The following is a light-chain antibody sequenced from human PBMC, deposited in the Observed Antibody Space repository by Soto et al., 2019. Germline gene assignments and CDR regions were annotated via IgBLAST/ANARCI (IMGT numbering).Light chain of an antibody. CDR2: AAS. V-gene: IGKV3-15*01. CDR1: QSVSPN. J-gene: IGKJ1*01. CDR3: QQYNNWPRT. Sequence: EIVMTQSPATLSVSPGERATLSCRASQSVSPNLAWYQQKPGQAPRLLIYAASTRATGIPARFSGSGSGTEFTLTINSLQSEDFAVYYCQQYNNWPRTFGQGTKGDIK.